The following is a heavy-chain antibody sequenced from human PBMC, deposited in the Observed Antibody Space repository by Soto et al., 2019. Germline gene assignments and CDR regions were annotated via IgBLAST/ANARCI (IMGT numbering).Heavy chain of an antibody. Sequence: GESLKISCKGSGYSFTSYWIGWVRQMPGKGLEWMGIIYPGDSDTRYSPSFQGRVTISADKSISTAYLQWSSLKASDTAMYYCARRIQLDSSGWYIYYFGHWGQGTLVTVSS. J-gene: IGHJ4*01. CDR3: ARRIQLDSSGWYIYYFGH. V-gene: IGHV5-51*01. CDR2: IYPGDSDT. CDR1: GYSFTSYW. D-gene: IGHD6-19*01.